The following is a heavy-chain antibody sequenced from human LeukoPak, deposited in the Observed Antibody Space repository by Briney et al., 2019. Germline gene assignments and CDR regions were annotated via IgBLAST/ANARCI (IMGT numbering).Heavy chain of an antibody. CDR2: IYHSGST. D-gene: IGHD5-18*01. J-gene: IGHJ4*02. CDR1: GYSISSGYY. V-gene: IGHV4-38-2*02. CDR3: ARMGTAMVLDY. Sequence: SETLSLTCTVSGYSISSGYYWGWIRQPPGKGLEWIGSIYHSGSTYYNPSLKSRVTISVDTSKNQFSLKLSSVTAADTAVYYCARMGTAMVLDYWGQGTLVTVSS.